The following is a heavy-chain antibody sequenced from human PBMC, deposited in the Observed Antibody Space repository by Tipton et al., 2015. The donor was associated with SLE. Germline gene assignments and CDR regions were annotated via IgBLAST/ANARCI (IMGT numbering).Heavy chain of an antibody. D-gene: IGHD3-22*01. Sequence: LRLSCAASGFTFDDYGRSWIRQPPGNGLEWIGCISHSGSAIYNPSLKSRVTISIDTSKNQVSLKVSSVTAADTAIYYCAREMGFDSSGNYNPFDYWGQGTLVTVSS. CDR2: ISHSGSA. J-gene: IGHJ4*02. V-gene: IGHV4-59*01. CDR1: GFTFDDYG. CDR3: AREMGFDSSGNYNPFDY.